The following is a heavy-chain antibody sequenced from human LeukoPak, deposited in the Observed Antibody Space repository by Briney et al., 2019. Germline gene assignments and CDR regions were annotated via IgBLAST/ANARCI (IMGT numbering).Heavy chain of an antibody. Sequence: GGSLRLSCAASGFTFSSYAMSWVRQAPGKGLEWVSGIHGSSGSTYYADSVKGRSTISRDNSKNTLYLQMNSLRAEDTAVYYCARGYDFWSGYSFDYWGQGTLVTVSS. V-gene: IGHV3-23*01. J-gene: IGHJ4*02. CDR3: ARGYDFWSGYSFDY. CDR2: IHGSSGST. CDR1: GFTFSSYA. D-gene: IGHD3-3*01.